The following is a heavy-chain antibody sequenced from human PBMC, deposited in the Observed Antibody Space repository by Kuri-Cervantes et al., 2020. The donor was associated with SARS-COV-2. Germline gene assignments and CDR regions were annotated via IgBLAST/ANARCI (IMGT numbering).Heavy chain of an antibody. CDR2: ISYDGNNK. CDR1: GFKFSRTD. V-gene: IGHV3-30*18. J-gene: IGHJ4*02. Sequence: GGSLRLSCAASGFKFSRTDMHWVRQAPGKGLGWVAFISYDGNNKKCIASGKGRFTISRDNSQNKLYLQMRSLRPEDTAMYYCAKDGAGAHDFWGQGTLVTVSS. CDR3: AKDGAGAHDF. D-gene: IGHD4/OR15-4a*01.